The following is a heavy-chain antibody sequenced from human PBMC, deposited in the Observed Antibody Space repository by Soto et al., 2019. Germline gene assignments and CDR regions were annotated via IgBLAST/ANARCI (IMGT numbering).Heavy chain of an antibody. D-gene: IGHD3-16*01. V-gene: IGHV3-30-3*01. Sequence: PGGSLRLSCAASGFTFSNYPMHWVRQAPGKGLEWVAVISSDGGNEYYADSVKGRFTISRDNSKNTLYLQMNSLRAEDTAVYYCARREGGLMTLDSWGQGTLVTVSS. CDR3: ARREGGLMTLDS. J-gene: IGHJ4*02. CDR1: GFTFSNYP. CDR2: ISSDGGNE.